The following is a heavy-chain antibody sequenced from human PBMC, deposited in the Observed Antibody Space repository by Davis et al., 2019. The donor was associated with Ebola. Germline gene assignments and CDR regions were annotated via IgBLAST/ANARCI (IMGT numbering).Heavy chain of an antibody. Sequence: PGGSLRLSCPASGFTFSSTTMNWVRQAPGKGLEWVSSITFTSSYIYYADSVKGRFTISRDNAKNSLYLQMNNLRADDTAVYYCARDRCSGGSCPDSYGMDVWGQGTTVTVSS. CDR3: ARDRCSGGSCPDSYGMDV. D-gene: IGHD2-15*01. V-gene: IGHV3-21*01. J-gene: IGHJ6*02. CDR2: ITFTSSYI. CDR1: GFTFSSTT.